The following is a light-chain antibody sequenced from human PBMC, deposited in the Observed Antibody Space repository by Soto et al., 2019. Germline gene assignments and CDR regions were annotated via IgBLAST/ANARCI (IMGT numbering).Light chain of an antibody. CDR2: AAY. J-gene: IGKJ4*01. V-gene: IGKV1-27*01. CDR1: QDIGDY. Sequence: DIQMTQSPSSLSASVGDRVTITCRASQDIGDYLGWYQQKPGKPPKLLIYAAYSLRSGVPSRFSGSGSGTDFTLTSSSLQPDDSGVYFCQKLSSAPTFGGGTKVEIK. CDR3: QKLSSAPT.